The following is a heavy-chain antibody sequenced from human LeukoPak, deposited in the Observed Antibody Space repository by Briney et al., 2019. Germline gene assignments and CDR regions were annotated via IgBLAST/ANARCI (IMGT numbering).Heavy chain of an antibody. Sequence: GGSLRLSCAASGFTFSSYAMHWVRQAPGKGLEWVAVISYDGSNKYYADSVKGRFTISRDNSKNTLYLQMNSLRAEDMALYYCAKDRMVRGVIIMGAFDIWGQGTMVTVSS. V-gene: IGHV3-30*04. CDR2: ISYDGSNK. J-gene: IGHJ3*02. CDR3: AKDRMVRGVIIMGAFDI. CDR1: GFTFSSYA. D-gene: IGHD3-10*01.